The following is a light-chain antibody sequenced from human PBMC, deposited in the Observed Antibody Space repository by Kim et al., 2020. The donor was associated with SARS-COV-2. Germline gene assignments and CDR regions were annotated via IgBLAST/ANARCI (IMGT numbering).Light chain of an antibody. CDR1: KLVDKY. Sequence: VAPEQAAILPCAGDKLVDKYVYWYQPRPVRSPVLVIYQDNKRPSGIPERFSGSNSGNTATLTISGTQAMDEADYYCQAWDRGTDVFGGGTKLTVL. J-gene: IGLJ2*01. V-gene: IGLV3-1*01. CDR2: QDN. CDR3: QAWDRGTDV.